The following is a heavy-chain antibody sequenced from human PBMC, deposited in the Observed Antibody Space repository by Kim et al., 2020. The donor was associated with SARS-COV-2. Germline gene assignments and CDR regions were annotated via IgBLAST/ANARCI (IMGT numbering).Heavy chain of an antibody. CDR1: GFTFDDYA. D-gene: IGHD3-10*01. CDR2: ISWNSGSI. J-gene: IGHJ3*02. V-gene: IGHV3-9*01. Sequence: GGSLRLSCAASGFTFDDYAMHWVRQAPGKGLEWVSGISWNSGSIGYADSVKGRFTISRDNAKNSLYLQMNSLRAEDTALYYCAKDLNKYYYGSGTKTGAFDIWGQGTMVTVSS. CDR3: AKDLNKYYYGSGTKTGAFDI.